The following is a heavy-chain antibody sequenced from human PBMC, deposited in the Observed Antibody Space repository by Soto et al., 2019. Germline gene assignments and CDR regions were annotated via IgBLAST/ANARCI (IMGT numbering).Heavy chain of an antibody. Sequence: SVKVSCKASGGTFSSYAISWVRQAPGQGLEWMGGIIPIFGTANYAQKFQGRVTITADKSTSTAYMELSSLRSEDTAVYYCARDHVAVAGGPNWFDPWGQGTLVTVSS. D-gene: IGHD6-19*01. CDR3: ARDHVAVAGGPNWFDP. CDR2: IIPIFGTA. J-gene: IGHJ5*02. V-gene: IGHV1-69*06. CDR1: GGTFSSYA.